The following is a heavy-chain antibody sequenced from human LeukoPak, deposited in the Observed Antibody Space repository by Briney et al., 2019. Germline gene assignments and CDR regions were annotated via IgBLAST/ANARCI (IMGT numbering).Heavy chain of an antibody. CDR2: IRYDVSNK. Sequence: GSLRLSCAASGFTFSSYGMHWVRQAPGKGLEWVAFIRYDVSNKYYADSVKGRFTISRDNSKNTLYLQMYSLRAEDTAVYYCAKDWKRAAALGGPYYYYYMDVWGKGTTVTISS. D-gene: IGHD6-13*01. V-gene: IGHV3-30*02. J-gene: IGHJ6*03. CDR3: AKDWKRAAALGGPYYYYYMDV. CDR1: GFTFSSYG.